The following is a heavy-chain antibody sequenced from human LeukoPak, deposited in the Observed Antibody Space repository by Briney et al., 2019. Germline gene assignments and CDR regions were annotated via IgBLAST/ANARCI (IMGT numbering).Heavy chain of an antibody. CDR1: GFTFSSYW. Sequence: GGSLRLSCAASGFTFSSYWMHWVGQAPGRGLVWVSRIHSDEIRTNYADSVTGRFTISRDNAKNTVYLQMNSLRNEDTAVYYCARGIYGDPVAFDYWGQGTLVTVSS. J-gene: IGHJ4*02. V-gene: IGHV3-74*01. CDR3: ARGIYGDPVAFDY. CDR2: IHSDEIRT. D-gene: IGHD4/OR15-4a*01.